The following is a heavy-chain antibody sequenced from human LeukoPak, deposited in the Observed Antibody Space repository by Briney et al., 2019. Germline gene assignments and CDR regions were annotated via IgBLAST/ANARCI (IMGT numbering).Heavy chain of an antibody. Sequence: SETLSLTCTVSGGSISSYYWSWIRQPPGKGLEWIGYIYYSGSTNYNPSLESRVTISVDTSKNQFSLKLSSVTAADTAVYYCARASGGENFDYWGQGTLVTVSS. CDR3: ARASGGENFDY. CDR1: GGSISSYY. D-gene: IGHD3-16*01. CDR2: IYYSGST. V-gene: IGHV4-59*01. J-gene: IGHJ4*02.